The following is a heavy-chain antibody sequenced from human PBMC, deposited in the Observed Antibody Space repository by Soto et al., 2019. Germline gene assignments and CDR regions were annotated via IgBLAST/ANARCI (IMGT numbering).Heavy chain of an antibody. CDR1: GFTLSGVD. D-gene: IGHD6-6*01. V-gene: IGHV3-30*18. Sequence: QVQLVESGGGVVQPGTSLRLSCSASGFTLSGVDMHWVRQAPGKGLEWGAVMSYDGRNQYYADSVKGRFNVSRDSSKSTLYLQMNSLRTEDAAVYYWAKGGWSTSSSRSDCWGQGTLVTVSS. J-gene: IGHJ4*02. CDR2: MSYDGRNQ. CDR3: AKGGWSTSSSRSDC.